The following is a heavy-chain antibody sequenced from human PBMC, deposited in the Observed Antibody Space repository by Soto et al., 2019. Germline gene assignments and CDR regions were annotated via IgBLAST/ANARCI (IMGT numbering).Heavy chain of an antibody. CDR1: GGSISSGDHY. V-gene: IGHV4-61*08. CDR2: IYYSGST. J-gene: IGHJ5*02. CDR3: ARTDIAAAGNNNWFDP. D-gene: IGHD6-13*01. Sequence: SETLSLTCTVSGGSISSGDHYWSWIRQPPGKGLEWSGTIYYSGSTNYNPSLKSRVTISVDTSKNQFSLKLSSVTAADTAVYYCARTDIAAAGNNNWFDPWGQGTLATVSS.